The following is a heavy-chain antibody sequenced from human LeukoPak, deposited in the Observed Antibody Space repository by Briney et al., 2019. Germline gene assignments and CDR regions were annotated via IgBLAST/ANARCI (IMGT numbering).Heavy chain of an antibody. D-gene: IGHD3-9*01. CDR2: ISAYNGNT. J-gene: IGHJ4*02. Sequence: ASVKVSCRASGYNLTSYGISWVRKAQGQGLEWMGWISAYNGNTNYAQKLQGRVTMTTDTSTSTAYMELRSLRSDDTAVYYCARDSRGILDYWGQGTLVTVSS. V-gene: IGHV1-18*01. CDR3: ARDSRGILDY. CDR1: GYNLTSYG.